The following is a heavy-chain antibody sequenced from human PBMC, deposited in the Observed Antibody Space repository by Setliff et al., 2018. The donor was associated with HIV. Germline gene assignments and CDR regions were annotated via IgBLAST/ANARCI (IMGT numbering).Heavy chain of an antibody. CDR3: ASDASISSPYDAFDI. Sequence: GGSLRLSCAASGFTFSSYAMHWVCQAPGKGLEYVSSISSNGGNTYYASSLKGRFTISRDNSKNTLYLQMGSLRVEEMAVYYCASDASISSPYDAFDIWGQGTMVTVSS. CDR1: GFTFSSYA. V-gene: IGHV3-64*01. CDR2: ISSNGGNT. D-gene: IGHD6-6*01. J-gene: IGHJ3*02.